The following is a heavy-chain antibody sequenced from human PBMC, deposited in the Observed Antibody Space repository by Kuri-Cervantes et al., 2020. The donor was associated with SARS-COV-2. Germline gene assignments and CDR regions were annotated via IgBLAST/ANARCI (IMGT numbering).Heavy chain of an antibody. D-gene: IGHD3-22*01. CDR2: IYHSGST. J-gene: IGHJ6*02. V-gene: IGHV4-39*07. Sequence: SETLSLTCTVSGGSISSGDYYWSWIRQPPGKGLEWIGSIYHSGSTYYNPSLKSRVTISVDTSKNQFSLKLSSVTAADTAVYYCVRESWRYYDSSGSPDYYYYGMDVWGQGTTVTVSS. CDR3: VRESWRYYDSSGSPDYYYYGMDV. CDR1: GGSISSGDYY.